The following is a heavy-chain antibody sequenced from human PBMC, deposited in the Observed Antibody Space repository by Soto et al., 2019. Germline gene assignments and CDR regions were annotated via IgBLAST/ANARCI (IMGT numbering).Heavy chain of an antibody. CDR2: IVVGSGNT. CDR1: GFTFTSSA. V-gene: IGHV1-58*01. Sequence: SVKVSCKASGFTFTSSAVQWVRQARGQRLEWIGWIVVGSGNTNYAQKFQERVTITRDMSTSTAYMELSSLRSEDTAVYYCAARLGYCISTSCPLDYGMDVWGQGTTVTVSS. D-gene: IGHD2-2*01. J-gene: IGHJ6*02. CDR3: AARLGYCISTSCPLDYGMDV.